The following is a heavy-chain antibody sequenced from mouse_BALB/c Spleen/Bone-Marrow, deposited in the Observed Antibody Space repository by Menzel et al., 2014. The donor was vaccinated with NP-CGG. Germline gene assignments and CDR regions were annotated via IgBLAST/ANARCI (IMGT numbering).Heavy chain of an antibody. CDR2: INPTNGRS. CDR1: GYTFNSYW. CDR3: ARRGEYYGAMDY. Sequence: VKLVESGAELVKPGASVKLPCRASGYTFNSYWMHWVKQRPGQGLEWIGEINPTNGRSNYNEEFKRKATLTVDKSSSAAYMQLSSLTSEDSAVYYCARRGEYYGAMDYWGQGTSVTVSS. V-gene: IGHV1S81*02. J-gene: IGHJ4*01. D-gene: IGHD1-1*01.